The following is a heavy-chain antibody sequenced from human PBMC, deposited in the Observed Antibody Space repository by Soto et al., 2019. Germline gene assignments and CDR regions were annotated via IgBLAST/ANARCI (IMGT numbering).Heavy chain of an antibody. Sequence: QVQLVQSGAEVKKPGASVKVSCKASGYTFTNYRISWVRLAPGQGLEWMGWISAYNGNTDYAQKLQGRVTMTTDTSTSTAYMELRSLRSDDTAVYYCARVGAYCVSTSCHDYWGQGTLVTVSS. CDR3: ARVGAYCVSTSCHDY. J-gene: IGHJ4*02. D-gene: IGHD2-2*01. CDR1: GYTFTNYR. CDR2: ISAYNGNT. V-gene: IGHV1-18*01.